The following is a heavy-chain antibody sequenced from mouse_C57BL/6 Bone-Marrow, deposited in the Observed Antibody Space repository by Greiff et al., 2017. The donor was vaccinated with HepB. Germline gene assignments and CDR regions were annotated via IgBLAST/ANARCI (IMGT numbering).Heavy chain of an antibody. CDR1: GYAFTNYL. D-gene: IGHD2-2*01. J-gene: IGHJ3*01. CDR3: ASHGGRLWLRRGFAY. CDR2: INPGSGGT. Sequence: QVQLQQSGAELVRPGTSVKVSCTASGYAFTNYLIEWVKQRPGQGLEWIGVINPGSGGTNYNEKFKGKATLTADKSSSTAYMQLSSLTSEDSAVYFCASHGGRLWLRRGFAYWGQGTLVTVSA. V-gene: IGHV1-54*01.